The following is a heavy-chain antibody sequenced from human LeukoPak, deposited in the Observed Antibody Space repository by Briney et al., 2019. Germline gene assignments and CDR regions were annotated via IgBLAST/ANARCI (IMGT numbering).Heavy chain of an antibody. CDR3: ARHGGYSGSYYFDY. V-gene: IGHV4-38-2*01. D-gene: IGHD1-26*01. CDR2: IYTRGST. Sequence: PSETLSLTCAVSGYSITIGYYWGWTRQPAGKGREWIGRIYTRGSTNYNPSLKSPATTSLDTSKNQFSLKLSSVTAADTGVYYCARHGGYSGSYYFDYWGQGTLVTVSS. J-gene: IGHJ4*02. CDR1: GYSITIGYY.